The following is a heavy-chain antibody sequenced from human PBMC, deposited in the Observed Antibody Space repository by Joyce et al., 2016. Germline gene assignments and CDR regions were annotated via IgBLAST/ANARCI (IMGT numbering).Heavy chain of an antibody. Sequence: EVQLVESGGGLVQPGGSLRLSCAASGFTFSDYWLHWVRQVPGEGLMWVSRISSDGSTTSHADSVKGRFTISRDNAKNTLFLQMNSLRAEDTAVYYCARGGYYVAGADWFHPWGQGTLVTVSS. CDR2: ISSDGSTT. D-gene: IGHD3-10*02. CDR3: ARGGYYVAGADWFHP. J-gene: IGHJ5*02. V-gene: IGHV3-74*01. CDR1: GFTFSDYW.